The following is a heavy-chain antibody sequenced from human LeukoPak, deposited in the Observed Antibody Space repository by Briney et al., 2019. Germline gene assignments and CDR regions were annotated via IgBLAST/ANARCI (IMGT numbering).Heavy chain of an antibody. CDR2: MNPNSGNT. J-gene: IGHJ6*02. CDR1: GYTFTSYD. Sequence: ASVKVSCKASGYTFTSYDINWVRQAPGQGLEWMGWMNPNSGNTGYAQKFQGRVTMTRSTSISTAYMELSSLRSEDTAVYYCARVPLEWLSNYYGMDVWGQGTTVTVSS. CDR3: ARVPLEWLSNYYGMDV. D-gene: IGHD3-3*01. V-gene: IGHV1-8*01.